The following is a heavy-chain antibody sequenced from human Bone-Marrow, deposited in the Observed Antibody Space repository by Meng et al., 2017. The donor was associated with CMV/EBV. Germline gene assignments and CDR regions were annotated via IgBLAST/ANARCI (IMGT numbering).Heavy chain of an antibody. D-gene: IGHD2-2*01. V-gene: IGHV4-39*07. CDR1: GGSISSSSYY. Sequence: SETLSLTCTVSGGSISSSSYYWGWIRQPPGKGLEWIGSIYYSGSTYYNPSLKSRVTISVDTSKNQFSLKLSSVTAADTAVYYCARASRSRYCSSTSCLGGYFDYWGQGTLDTVSS. J-gene: IGHJ4*02. CDR3: ARASRSRYCSSTSCLGGYFDY. CDR2: IYYSGST.